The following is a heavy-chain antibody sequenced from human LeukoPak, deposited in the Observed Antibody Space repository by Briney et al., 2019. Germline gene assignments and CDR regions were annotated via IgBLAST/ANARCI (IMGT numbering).Heavy chain of an antibody. D-gene: IGHD2-2*01. Sequence: SETLSLTCTVSGDSISNYYWSWIRQPAGKGLEWIGRIYTSGSTDYNPSLKSRVTMSVDTSKNQFSLKVNSVTAADTAVYYCARVVCSSTSCYADAFDIWGQGTMVTVSS. CDR3: ARVVCSSTSCYADAFDI. J-gene: IGHJ3*02. CDR1: GDSISNYY. V-gene: IGHV4-4*07. CDR2: IYTSGST.